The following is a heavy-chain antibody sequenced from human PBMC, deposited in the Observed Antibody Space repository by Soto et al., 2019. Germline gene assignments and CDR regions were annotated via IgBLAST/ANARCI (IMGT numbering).Heavy chain of an antibody. CDR3: ARPLWRDDYNWGYFDL. Sequence: QVQLVESGGGVVQPGRSLRLSCAASGFTFSSYAMHWVRQAPGKGLEWVAVISYDGSNKYYADSVKGRFTISRYNSENTLYLQMNSLRAEDTAVYYCARPLWRDDYNWGYFDLWGRGTLVTVSS. CDR2: ISYDGSNK. CDR1: GFTFSSYA. V-gene: IGHV3-30-3*01. D-gene: IGHD4-4*01. J-gene: IGHJ2*01.